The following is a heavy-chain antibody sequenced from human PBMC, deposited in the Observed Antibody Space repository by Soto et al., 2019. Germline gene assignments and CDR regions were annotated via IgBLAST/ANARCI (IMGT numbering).Heavy chain of an antibody. CDR3: ARGPGAAGTSEIFGTWFDP. V-gene: IGHV5-51*01. Sequence: GESLKISCKGSGYSFTSYWIGWVRQMPGKGLEWMGIIYPGDSDTRYSPSCQGQVPSSADNSISTAYLQWNSLKASDTAMYYCARGPGAAGTSEIFGTWFDPWGQGTLVTVSS. CDR1: GYSFTSYW. CDR2: IYPGDSDT. J-gene: IGHJ5*02. D-gene: IGHD6-13*01.